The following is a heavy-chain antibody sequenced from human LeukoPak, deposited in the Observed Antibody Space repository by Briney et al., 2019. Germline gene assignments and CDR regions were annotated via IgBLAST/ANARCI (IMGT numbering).Heavy chain of an antibody. J-gene: IGHJ4*02. CDR2: IYHSRGT. CDR3: ARVGTYYRSLDS. V-gene: IGHV4-59*01. D-gene: IGHD3-10*01. Sequence: PSETLSLTCTVSGGSINDASWNWIRKPPGRGLEWIGYIYHSRGTNYNPSLKSRVTISLDTSKNQFSLKLSSVTAADTAVYYCARVGTYYRSLDSWGQGTLVTVSS. CDR1: GGSINDAS.